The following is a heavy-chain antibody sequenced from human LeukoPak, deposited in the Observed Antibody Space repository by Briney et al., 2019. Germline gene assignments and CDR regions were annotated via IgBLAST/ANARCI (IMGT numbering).Heavy chain of an antibody. D-gene: IGHD3-10*01. J-gene: IGHJ5*02. Sequence: SETLSLTCTVSGGSVSSGSYYWSWIRQPPGKGLEWIGYIYYSGSAKYNPSLKSRITISVDTSKNQFSLKLTSVTAADTAVYYCARGFGDWGLSWFDPWGQGTLVTVSS. CDR3: ARGFGDWGLSWFDP. CDR2: IYYSGSA. V-gene: IGHV4-61*01. CDR1: GGSVSSGSYY.